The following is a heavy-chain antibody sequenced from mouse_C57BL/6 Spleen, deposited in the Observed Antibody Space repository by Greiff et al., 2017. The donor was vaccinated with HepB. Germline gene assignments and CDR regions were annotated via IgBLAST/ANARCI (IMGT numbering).Heavy chain of an antibody. CDR1: GFSLTSYG. CDR2: IWSGGST. J-gene: IGHJ4*01. Sequence: VQLKESGPGLVQPSQSLSITCTVSGFSLTSYGVHWVRQSPGKGLEWLGVIWSGGSTDYNAAFISRLSISKDNSKSQVFFKMNSLQADDTAIYYCARTKYGYDEDAMDYWGQGTSVTVSS. CDR3: ARTKYGYDEDAMDY. V-gene: IGHV2-2*01. D-gene: IGHD2-2*01.